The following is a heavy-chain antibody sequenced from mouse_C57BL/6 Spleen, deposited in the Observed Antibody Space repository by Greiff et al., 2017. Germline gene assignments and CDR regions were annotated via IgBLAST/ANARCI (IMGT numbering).Heavy chain of an antibody. J-gene: IGHJ2*01. D-gene: IGHD1-1*01. V-gene: IGHV1-15*01. Sequence: QVQLQQSGAELVRPGASVTLSCKASGYTFTDYEMHWVKQTPVHGLEWIGAIDPETGGTAYNQKFKGKAILTADKSSSTAYMELRSLTSEDSAVYYCTRGSYYGSSHYFDYWGQGTTLTVSS. CDR1: GYTFTDYE. CDR2: IDPETGGT. CDR3: TRGSYYGSSHYFDY.